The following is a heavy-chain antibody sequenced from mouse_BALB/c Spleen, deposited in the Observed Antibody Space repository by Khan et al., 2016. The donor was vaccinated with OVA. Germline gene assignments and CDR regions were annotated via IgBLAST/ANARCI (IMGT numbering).Heavy chain of an antibody. D-gene: IGHD2-1*01. CDR3: ARFYYGNYAYFDY. V-gene: IGHV14-3*02. CDR1: GFNFKDTY. J-gene: IGHJ2*01. CDR2: IDPANGNT. Sequence: EVQLQQSGAELVKPGASVKLSCTASGFNFKDTYMHWVKQRPEQGLEWIGRIDPANGNTKYDPKFQGKAPIPADTSSNTAYLQLSNLTSEDTAVYYCARFYYGNYAYFDYWGQGTTLTVSS.